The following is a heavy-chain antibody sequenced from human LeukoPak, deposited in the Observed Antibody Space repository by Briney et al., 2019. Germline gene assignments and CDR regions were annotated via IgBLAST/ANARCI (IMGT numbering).Heavy chain of an antibody. V-gene: IGHV1-46*01. Sequence: ASVKVSCKASGYTFISDYMHWVRQAPGQGLEWMGIINPSGGSTSYAQKFQGRVTMTRDMSTSTVYMELSSLRSEDTAVYYCARARAGTGTFDYWGQGTLVTVSS. J-gene: IGHJ4*02. CDR3: ARARAGTGTFDY. CDR2: INPSGGST. CDR1: GYTFISDY. D-gene: IGHD6-19*01.